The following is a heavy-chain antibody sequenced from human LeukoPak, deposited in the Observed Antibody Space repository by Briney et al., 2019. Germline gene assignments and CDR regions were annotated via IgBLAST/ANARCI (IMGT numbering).Heavy chain of an antibody. CDR3: ARGNSRDYGDPRDAFDI. V-gene: IGHV3-21*01. CDR2: ISSSSSYI. D-gene: IGHD4-17*01. J-gene: IGHJ3*02. Sequence: GGSLRLSCAASGFTFSSYWMHWVRQAPGKGLEWVSSISSSSSYIYYADSVKGRFTISRDNAKNSLYLQMNSLRAEDTVVYYCARGNSRDYGDPRDAFDIWGQGTMVTVSS. CDR1: GFTFSSYW.